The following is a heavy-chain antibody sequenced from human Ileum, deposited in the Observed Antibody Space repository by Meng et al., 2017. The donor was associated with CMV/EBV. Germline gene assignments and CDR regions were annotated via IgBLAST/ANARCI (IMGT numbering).Heavy chain of an antibody. J-gene: IGHJ2*01. Sequence: GFSLASPAEGVGWIRQPPGKALEWIALLYWDGDRRLSPSLRNRLTITKDTSKNQVVLTLTNMDPADTGTYYCAHRPSTVSFYWYFDVWGRGTLVTVSS. CDR2: LYWDGDR. CDR3: AHRPSTVSFYWYFDV. D-gene: IGHD4-17*01. V-gene: IGHV2-5*02. CDR1: GFSLASPAEG.